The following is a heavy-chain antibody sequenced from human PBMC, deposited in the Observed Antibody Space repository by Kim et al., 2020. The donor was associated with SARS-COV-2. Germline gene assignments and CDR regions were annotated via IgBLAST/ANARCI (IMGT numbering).Heavy chain of an antibody. CDR1: GFTFSSYA. V-gene: IGHV3-23*01. CDR3: AKGGSGWTDYYYYGMDV. D-gene: IGHD6-19*01. Sequence: GGSLRLSCAASGFTFSSYAMSWVRQAPGKGLEWVSAISGSGGSTYYADSVKGRFTISRDNSKNTLYLQMNSLRAEDTAVYYCAKGGSGWTDYYYYGMDVWGQGTTVTVSS. CDR2: ISGSGGST. J-gene: IGHJ6*02.